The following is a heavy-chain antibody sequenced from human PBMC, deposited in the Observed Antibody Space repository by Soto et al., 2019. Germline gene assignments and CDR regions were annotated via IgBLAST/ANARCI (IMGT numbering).Heavy chain of an antibody. Sequence: ASVKVSCKASGYTFTSYDINWVRQATGQGLEWMGWMNPNSGNTGYARKFQGRVTMTRNTSISTAYMELSSLRSEDTAVYYCARVGGHTAMVKYYYYGMDVWGQGTTVTVSS. CDR2: MNPNSGNT. D-gene: IGHD5-18*01. V-gene: IGHV1-8*01. J-gene: IGHJ6*02. CDR3: ARVGGHTAMVKYYYYGMDV. CDR1: GYTFTSYD.